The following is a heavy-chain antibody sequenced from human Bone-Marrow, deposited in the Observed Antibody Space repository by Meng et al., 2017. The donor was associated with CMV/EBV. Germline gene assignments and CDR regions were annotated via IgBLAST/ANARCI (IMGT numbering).Heavy chain of an antibody. D-gene: IGHD6-6*01. CDR2: IKADGSEK. CDR3: ARDGRRGSSSSVDY. V-gene: IGHV3-7*01. J-gene: IGHJ4*02. CDR1: GFTFSSYW. Sequence: GGSLRLSCAASGFTFSSYWLSWVRQAPGKGLEWVANIKADGSEKYFVESVKGRFTVSRDNAKNSLYLQMNSLRAEDTAVYYCARDGRRGSSSSVDYWGQGTLVTVSS.